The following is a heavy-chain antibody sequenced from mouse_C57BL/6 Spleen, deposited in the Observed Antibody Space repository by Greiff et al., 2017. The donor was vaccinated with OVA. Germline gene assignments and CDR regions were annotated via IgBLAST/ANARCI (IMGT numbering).Heavy chain of an antibody. V-gene: IGHV5-17*01. J-gene: IGHJ4*01. CDR3: ARSYGSSWGYAMDY. CDR1: GFTFSDYG. Sequence: EVKVVESGGGLVKPGGSLKLSCAASGFTFSDYGMHWVRQAPEKGLEWVAYISSGSSTIYYADTVKGRFTISRDNAKNTLFLQMTSLRSEDTAMYYCARSYGSSWGYAMDYWGQGTSVTVSS. CDR2: ISSGSSTI. D-gene: IGHD1-1*01.